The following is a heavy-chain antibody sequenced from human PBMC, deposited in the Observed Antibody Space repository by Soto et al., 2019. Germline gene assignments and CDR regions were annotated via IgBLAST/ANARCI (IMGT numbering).Heavy chain of an antibody. D-gene: IGHD6-6*01. CDR3: ARSSLNSNWFDP. CDR2: IYYSGST. V-gene: IGHV4-30-4*01. Sequence: NPSETLSLTCTVSGGSISSGDYSWSWIRQPPGKGLEWIGYIYYSGSTYYNPSLKSRVTISVDTSKNQFSLKLSSVTAADTAVYYCARSSLNSNWFDPWGQGTLVTVSS. J-gene: IGHJ5*02. CDR1: GGSISSGDYS.